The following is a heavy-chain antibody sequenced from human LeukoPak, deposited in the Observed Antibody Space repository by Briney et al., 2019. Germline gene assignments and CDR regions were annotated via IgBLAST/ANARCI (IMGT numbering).Heavy chain of an antibody. CDR1: GGSFSGNY. J-gene: IGHJ4*02. Sequence: PSETLSLTCGVYGGSFSGNYWSWIRQPPGKGLEWIGEINHSGSTNYNPSLKSRVTISVDTSKNHFSLKLSSVTSADTPVYYCARGPPPGDRFDYWGQGTLVTVSS. D-gene: IGHD4-17*01. CDR3: ARGPPPGDRFDY. CDR2: INHSGST. V-gene: IGHV4-34*01.